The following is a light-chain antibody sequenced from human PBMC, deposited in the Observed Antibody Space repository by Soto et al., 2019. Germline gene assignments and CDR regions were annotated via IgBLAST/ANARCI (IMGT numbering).Light chain of an antibody. Sequence: DIQMTQSPSSLSASVGDRVTITCRASQGISNYLAWYQQQPGKPPKLLMYAASTVQSGFSSRFSGSGSGTAFTLTISSLQPKDFAADYCQRYNSVTPFTFVPGTKV. CDR3: QRYNSVTPFT. CDR1: QGISNY. V-gene: IGKV1-27*01. J-gene: IGKJ3*01. CDR2: AAS.